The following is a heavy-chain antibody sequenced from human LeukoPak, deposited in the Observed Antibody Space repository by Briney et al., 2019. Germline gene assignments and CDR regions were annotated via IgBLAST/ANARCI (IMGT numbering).Heavy chain of an antibody. CDR3: ARVSTYYYGSGSPGHYCYGMDV. J-gene: IGHJ6*02. CDR2: IKQDGSEK. CDR1: GFTFSSYW. Sequence: GGSLRLSCAASGFTFSSYWMSWVRQAPGKGLEWVANIKQDGSEKYYVDSVKGRFTISRDNAKNSLYLQMNSLRAEDTAVYYCARVSTYYYGSGSPGHYCYGMDVWGQGTTVTVSS. D-gene: IGHD3-10*01. V-gene: IGHV3-7*01.